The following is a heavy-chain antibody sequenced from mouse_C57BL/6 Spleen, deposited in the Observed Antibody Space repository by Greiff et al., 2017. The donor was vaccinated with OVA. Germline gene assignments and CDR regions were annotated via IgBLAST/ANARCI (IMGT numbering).Heavy chain of an antibody. CDR3: ARGMRLRDFDY. CDR1: GYTFTSYW. V-gene: IGHV1-69*01. D-gene: IGHD2-4*01. CDR2: IDPSDSYT. Sequence: VQLQQPGAELVMPGASVKLSCKASGYTFTSYWMHWVKQRPGQGLEWIGEIDPSDSYTNYNQKFKGKSTLTVDKSSSTAYMQLSSLTSEDSAVYYCARGMRLRDFDYWGQGTTLTVSS. J-gene: IGHJ2*01.